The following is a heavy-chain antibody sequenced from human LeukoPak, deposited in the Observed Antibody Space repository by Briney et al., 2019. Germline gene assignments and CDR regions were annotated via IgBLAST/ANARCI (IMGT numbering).Heavy chain of an antibody. J-gene: IGHJ5*02. CDR2: IYHSGST. V-gene: IGHV4-38-2*02. CDR1: GYSISSGYY. D-gene: IGHD1-26*01. Sequence: SETLSLTCTVSGYSISSGYYWGWIRQPPGKGLEWIGSIYHSGSTYYNPSLKSRVTISVDTSKNQFSLKLSSVTAADTAVYYCARGASGSYPYNWFDPWGQGTLVTVSS. CDR3: ARGASGSYPYNWFDP.